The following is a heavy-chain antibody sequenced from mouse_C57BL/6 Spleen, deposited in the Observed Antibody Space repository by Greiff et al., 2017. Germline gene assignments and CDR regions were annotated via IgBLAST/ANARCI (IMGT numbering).Heavy chain of an antibody. CDR1: GYSITSGYY. J-gene: IGHJ3*01. V-gene: IGHV3-6*01. CDR2: ISYDGSN. D-gene: IGHD1-1*01. CDR3: ARNYYGSSYDAWFAY. Sequence: EVKLMESGPGLVKPSQSLSLTCSVTGYSITSGYYWNWIRQFPGNKLEWMGYISYDGSNNYNPSLKNRISITRDTSKNQFFLKLNSVTTEDTATYYCARNYYGSSYDAWFAYWGQGTLVTVSA.